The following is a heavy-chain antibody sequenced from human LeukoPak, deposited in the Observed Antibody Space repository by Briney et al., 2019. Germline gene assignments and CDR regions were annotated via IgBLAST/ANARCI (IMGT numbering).Heavy chain of an antibody. CDR1: GGTFSSYG. CDR3: ARLDEYSSSSRYYGMDV. Sequence: SVKVSCKASGGTFSSYGISWVRRAPGQGLEWMGGIIPIFGTANYAQKFQGRVTITADESTSTAYMELSSLRSEDTAVYYCARLDEYSSSSRYYGMDVWGQGTTVTVSS. CDR2: IIPIFGTA. V-gene: IGHV1-69*01. J-gene: IGHJ6*02. D-gene: IGHD6-6*01.